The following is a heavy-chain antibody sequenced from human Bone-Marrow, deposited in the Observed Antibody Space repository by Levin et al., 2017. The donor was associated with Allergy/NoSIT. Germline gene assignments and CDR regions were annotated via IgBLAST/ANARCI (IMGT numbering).Heavy chain of an antibody. CDR3: ARESPDTPFNTAFITCDY. CDR2: INAGGKT. V-gene: IGHV3-23*01. Sequence: PGGSLRLSCAAYGFTFSIESMAWFRQAPGKGLEWVSAINAGGKTHYADSVKGRFTISRDDSKNTLSLEMNSLRVEDTAVYFCARESPDTPFNTAFITCDYWGQGTLVSVAS. CDR1: GFTFSIES. D-gene: IGHD5-18*01. J-gene: IGHJ4*02.